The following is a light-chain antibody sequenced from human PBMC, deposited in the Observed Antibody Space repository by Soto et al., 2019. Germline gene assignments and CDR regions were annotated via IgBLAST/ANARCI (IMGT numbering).Light chain of an antibody. Sequence: QPVLTQPPSASGTPGQRVTISCSGSSSNIGSNTVNWYQQLPGTAPKLLIYSNNQRPSGVPDRFPGSKSGTSASLAISGLQSEDEADYYCAAWDDSLNGVVFGGGTKLTVL. CDR2: SNN. J-gene: IGLJ2*01. CDR1: SSNIGSNT. V-gene: IGLV1-44*01. CDR3: AAWDDSLNGVV.